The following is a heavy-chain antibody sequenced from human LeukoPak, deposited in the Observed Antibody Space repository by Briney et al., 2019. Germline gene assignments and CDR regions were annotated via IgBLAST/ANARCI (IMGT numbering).Heavy chain of an antibody. V-gene: IGHV4-34*01. D-gene: IGHD6-19*01. CDR1: GGSFSGYY. Sequence: SETLSLTCAVYGGSFSGYYWSWIRQPPGKGLEWIGEINHSGSTYYNPSLKSRVTISVDTSKNQFSLKLSSVTAADTAVYYCARAEGSGWYHWFDPWGQGTLVTVSS. CDR2: INHSGST. CDR3: ARAEGSGWYHWFDP. J-gene: IGHJ5*02.